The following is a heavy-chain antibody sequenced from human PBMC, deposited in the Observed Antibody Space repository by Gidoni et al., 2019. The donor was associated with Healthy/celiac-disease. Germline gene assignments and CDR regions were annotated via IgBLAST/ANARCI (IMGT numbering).Heavy chain of an antibody. CDR3: AKDLGGGYGDYVTYYGMDV. D-gene: IGHD4-17*01. CDR2: ISYDGSNK. CDR1: GFPFSSYG. V-gene: IGHV3-30*18. Sequence: QVQLVESGGGVVQPGRSLRLSCAASGFPFSSYGMHWVRQAPGKGLEWVAVISYDGSNKYYADSVKGRFTISRDNSKNTLYLQMNSLRAEDTAVYYCAKDLGGGYGDYVTYYGMDVWGQGTTVTVSS. J-gene: IGHJ6*02.